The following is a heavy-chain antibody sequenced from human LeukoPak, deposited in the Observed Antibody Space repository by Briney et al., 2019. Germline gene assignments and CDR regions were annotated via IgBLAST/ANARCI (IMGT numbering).Heavy chain of an antibody. J-gene: IGHJ3*02. D-gene: IGHD2-15*01. Sequence: SETLSLTCTVSGGSISSYYWSWIRQPPGKGLEWIGYIYYSGSTNYNPSLKSRVTISVDTSKNQFSLKLSSVTAADTAVYYCARATSYCSGGSCYSARGAFDIWGQGTMVTVSS. CDR3: ARATSYCSGGSCYSARGAFDI. CDR1: GGSISSYY. CDR2: IYYSGST. V-gene: IGHV4-59*01.